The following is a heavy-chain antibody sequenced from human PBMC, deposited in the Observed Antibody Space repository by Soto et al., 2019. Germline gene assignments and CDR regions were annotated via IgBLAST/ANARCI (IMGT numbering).Heavy chain of an antibody. CDR2: ISAYNGNT. J-gene: IGHJ4*02. CDR3: ARDRSTGEY. V-gene: IGHV1-18*01. D-gene: IGHD1-26*01. Sequence: GASVKVSCKTSGYTFSDYGISWVRQAPGQGLEWMGWISAYNGNTDYAQKFQGRVTMTTDTSTSTVYMELRSLRSDDTAVYYCARDRSTGEYWGQGTLVTVSS. CDR1: GYTFSDYG.